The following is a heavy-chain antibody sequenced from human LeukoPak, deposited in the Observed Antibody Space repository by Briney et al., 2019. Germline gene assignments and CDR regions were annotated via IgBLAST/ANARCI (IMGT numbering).Heavy chain of an antibody. Sequence: GGSLRLSCAASGFTFSSYEMNWVRQAPGKGLEWVSYISSSGSTIYYADSVKGRFTISRDNAKNSLYLQMNSLRAEDTAVYYCSRELFTEVDWRGQGTLVTVSS. J-gene: IGHJ4*02. V-gene: IGHV3-48*03. CDR3: SRELFTEVDW. D-gene: IGHD2-21*01. CDR1: GFTFSSYE. CDR2: ISSSGSTI.